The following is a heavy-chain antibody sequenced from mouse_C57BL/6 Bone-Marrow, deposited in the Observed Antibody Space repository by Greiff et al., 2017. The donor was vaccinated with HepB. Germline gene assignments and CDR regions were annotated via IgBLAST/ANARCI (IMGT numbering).Heavy chain of an antibody. D-gene: IGHD3-1*01. CDR2: ISAGGSYT. CDR3: ASNSGAMDY. CDR1: GFTFSSYA. Sequence: EVKLVESGGGLVKPGGSLKLSCAASGFTFSSYAMSWVRQTPEKRLEWVATISAGGSYTYYPDNVKGRFTISRDNAKNNLYLQMSHLKSEDTAMYYCASNSGAMDYWGQGTSVTVSS. J-gene: IGHJ4*01. V-gene: IGHV5-4*03.